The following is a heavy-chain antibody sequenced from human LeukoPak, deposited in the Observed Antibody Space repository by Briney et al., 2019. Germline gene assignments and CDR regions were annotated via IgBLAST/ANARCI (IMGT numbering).Heavy chain of an antibody. D-gene: IGHD4-23*01. CDR2: IKQDGSEK. Sequence: GGSLRLSCAASGFTFSSYWMSWVRQAPGKGLEWVANIKQDGSEKYYVDSVKGRFTISRDNAKNSLYLQMNSLRAEDTAVYYCARGTVEGHYYYYYMDVWGKGTTVTVSS. J-gene: IGHJ6*03. CDR1: GFTFSSYW. CDR3: ARGTVEGHYYYYYMDV. V-gene: IGHV3-7*01.